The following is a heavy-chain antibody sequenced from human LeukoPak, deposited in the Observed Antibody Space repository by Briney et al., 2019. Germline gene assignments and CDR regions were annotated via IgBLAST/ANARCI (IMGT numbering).Heavy chain of an antibody. Sequence: DPSETLSLTCFVSGDSITNSYYWNWIRQPAGKGLEWIGRIYTSGSTDYNPSLKSRVTISVDTSKNQFSLKLSSVTAADTAVYYCARGRNAQLPRGYYYYYGMDVWGKGTTVTVSS. CDR1: GDSITNSYY. J-gene: IGHJ6*04. CDR2: IYTSGST. D-gene: IGHD2-2*01. CDR3: ARGRNAQLPRGYYYYYGMDV. V-gene: IGHV4-4*07.